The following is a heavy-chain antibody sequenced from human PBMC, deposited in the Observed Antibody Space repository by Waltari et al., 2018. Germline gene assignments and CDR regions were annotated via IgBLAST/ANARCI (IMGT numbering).Heavy chain of an antibody. CDR1: GGSISSYY. J-gene: IGHJ5*02. CDR2: IYYSGST. CDR3: ARGIAAPWWFDP. D-gene: IGHD6-13*01. V-gene: IGHV4-59*01. Sequence: QVQLQESGPGLVKPSETLSLTCTVSGGSISSYYWIWIRQPPGKGLEWIGYIYYSGSTNYNPSLKSRVTISVDTSKNQFSLKLSSVTAADTAVYYCARGIAAPWWFDPWGQGTLVTVSS.